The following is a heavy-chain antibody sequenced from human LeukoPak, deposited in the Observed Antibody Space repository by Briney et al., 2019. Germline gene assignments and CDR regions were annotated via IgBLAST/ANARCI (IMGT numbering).Heavy chain of an antibody. CDR3: ARPLHGGNSYGFDI. J-gene: IGHJ3*02. Sequence: GESLKISCEGSGYSFTSYWIGWVRQMPGRGLEWMEIIYPGDSDTRYSPSFQGQVTISADKSINTAYLQWSSLKASDTAMFYCARPLHGGNSYGFDIWGQGTMVTVSS. CDR1: GYSFTSYW. V-gene: IGHV5-51*01. CDR2: IYPGDSDT. D-gene: IGHD4-23*01.